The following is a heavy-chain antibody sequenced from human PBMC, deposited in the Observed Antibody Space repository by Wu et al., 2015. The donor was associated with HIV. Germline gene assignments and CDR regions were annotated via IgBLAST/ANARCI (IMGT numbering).Heavy chain of an antibody. CDR3: AREFIVAATYYMDV. J-gene: IGHJ6*03. CDR1: GYTFTGYY. Sequence: QVQLVQSGAEVKKPGASVKVSCKASGYTFTGYYMHWVRQAPGQGLEWMGWINPNSGGTNYAQKFQGRITMTRDTSIDTAYMELSRLRSDDTAVYYCAREFIVAATYYMDVWGKGTTVTVSS. V-gene: IGHV1-2*02. CDR2: INPNSGGT. D-gene: IGHD6-13*01.